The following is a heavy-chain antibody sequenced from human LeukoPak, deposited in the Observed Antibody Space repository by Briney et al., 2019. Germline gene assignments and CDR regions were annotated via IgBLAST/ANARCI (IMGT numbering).Heavy chain of an antibody. CDR1: GFTFDDYA. CDR3: AKDWAGSGVFDI. Sequence: PGGSLRLSCAVSGFTFDDYAMHWVRQAPGKGLEWVSGISWNSGSINYVDSVKGRFTISRDNAKNSLFLQMNSLRAEDTALYYCAKDWAGSGVFDIWGQGTMVIVSS. CDR2: ISWNSGSI. D-gene: IGHD2-15*01. V-gene: IGHV3-9*01. J-gene: IGHJ3*02.